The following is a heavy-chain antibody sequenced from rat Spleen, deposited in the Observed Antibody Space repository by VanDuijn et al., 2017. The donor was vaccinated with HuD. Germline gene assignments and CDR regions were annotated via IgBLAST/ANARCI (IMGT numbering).Heavy chain of an antibody. CDR1: GFSLTSNG. CDR3: AREVYSANYFDY. CDR2: ISSGGST. V-gene: IGHV2S12*01. Sequence: QVQVKESGPGLVQPSQTLSLTCTVSGFSLTSNGVSWVRQTPGKGLEWIAAISSGGSTDYSSALKSRLSISRDTSKSQVFLKMNSLQTEDIATYYCAREVYSANYFDYWGQGVMVTVSS. J-gene: IGHJ2*01. D-gene: IGHD3-3*01.